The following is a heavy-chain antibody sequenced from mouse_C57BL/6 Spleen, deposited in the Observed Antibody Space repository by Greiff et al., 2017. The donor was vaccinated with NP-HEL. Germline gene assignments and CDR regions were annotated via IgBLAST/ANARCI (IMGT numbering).Heavy chain of an antibody. V-gene: IGHV6-3*01. CDR2: IRLKSDNYAT. J-gene: IGHJ2*01. Sequence: EVKLEESGGGLVQPGGSMKLSCVASGFTFSNYWMNWVRQSPEKGLEWVAQIRLKSDNYATHYAESVKGRFTISRDDSKSSVYLQMNNLRAEDTGIYYCTGRGFPYFDYWGQGTTLTVSS. CDR1: GFTFSNYW. CDR3: TGRGFPYFDY.